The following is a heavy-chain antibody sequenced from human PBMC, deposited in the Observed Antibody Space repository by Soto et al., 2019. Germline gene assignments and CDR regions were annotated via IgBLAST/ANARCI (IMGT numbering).Heavy chain of an antibody. Sequence: PSETLSLTCSVFGDSISSSSYYWGWIRQPPGKGLEWIGSIYYSGATYDNPSLKRRVTISLDRTKNQFSLTLTSVTAADTAVYYCASLRLDVGSHYYYGIDVWGQGTTVTVSS. CDR1: GDSISSSSYY. CDR3: ASLRLDVGSHYYYGIDV. CDR2: IYYSGAT. D-gene: IGHD2-15*01. J-gene: IGHJ6*02. V-gene: IGHV4-39*01.